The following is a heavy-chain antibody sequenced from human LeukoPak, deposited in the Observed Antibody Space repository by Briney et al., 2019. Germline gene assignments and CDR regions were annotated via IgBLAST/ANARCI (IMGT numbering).Heavy chain of an antibody. D-gene: IGHD3-9*01. CDR2: IYTSGST. V-gene: IGHV4-4*07. J-gene: IGHJ4*02. CDR3: AREPGYSGSFDY. Sequence: SETLSLTCTVPGGSISSYYWSWIRQPAGKGLEWIGRIYTSGSTNYNPSLKSRVTISVDKSKNQFSLKLSSVTAADTAVYYCAREPGYSGSFDYWGQGTLVTVSS. CDR1: GGSISSYY.